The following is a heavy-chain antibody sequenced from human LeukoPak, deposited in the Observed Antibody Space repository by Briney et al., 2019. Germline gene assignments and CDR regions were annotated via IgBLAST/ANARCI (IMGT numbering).Heavy chain of an antibody. CDR3: ASPFYGSGTCPDY. J-gene: IGHJ4*02. CDR1: GFTFSSYG. V-gene: IGHV3-30*03. Sequence: PGGSLRLSCAASGFTFSSYGMHWVRQAPGKGLEWVAVISYDGSNKYYADSVKGRFTISRDNSKNTLYLQMNSLRAEDTAVYYCASPFYGSGTCPDYWGQGTLVTVSS. CDR2: ISYDGSNK. D-gene: IGHD3-10*01.